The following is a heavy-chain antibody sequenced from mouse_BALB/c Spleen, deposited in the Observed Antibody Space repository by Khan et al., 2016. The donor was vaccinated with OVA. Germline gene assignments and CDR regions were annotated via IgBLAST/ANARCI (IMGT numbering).Heavy chain of an antibody. CDR2: ISNSGST. V-gene: IGHV3-2*02. Sequence: EVQLQESGPGLVKPSQSLSLTCTVTGYSITRDYAWNWIRQFPGNKLEWMGYISNSGSTTYNPSLKSRISITRDTSKNRFFLQLNSLTTEDTATXYCSSELGRYYAMDYWGQGTSVTVSS. J-gene: IGHJ4*01. CDR1: GYSITRDYA. D-gene: IGHD4-1*01. CDR3: SSELGRYYAMDY.